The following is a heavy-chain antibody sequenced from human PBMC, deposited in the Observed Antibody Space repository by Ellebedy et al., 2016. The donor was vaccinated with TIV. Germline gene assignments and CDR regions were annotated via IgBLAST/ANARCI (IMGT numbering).Heavy chain of an antibody. Sequence: SETLSLXCTVSGGSISSYYWSWIRQPPGKGLEWIGYIYYSGSTNYNPSLKSRVTISVDTSKNQFSLKLSSVTAADTAVYYCARDALWFDPWGQGTLVTVSS. CDR3: ARDALWFDP. CDR2: IYYSGST. J-gene: IGHJ5*02. V-gene: IGHV4-59*12. CDR1: GGSISSYY.